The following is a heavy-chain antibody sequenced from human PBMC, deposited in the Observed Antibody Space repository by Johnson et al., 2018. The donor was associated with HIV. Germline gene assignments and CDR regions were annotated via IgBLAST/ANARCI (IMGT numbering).Heavy chain of an antibody. CDR1: GFTFSSYA. CDR2: ISYDGSNK. V-gene: IGHV3-30-3*01. D-gene: IGHD4-23*01. J-gene: IGHJ3*02. CDR3: AREDDGGKLGAFDI. Sequence: QEQLVESGGGVVQPGRSLRLSCAASGFTFSSYAMHWVRQAPGKGLEWVAVISYDGSNKYYADSVKGRFTISRDNSKNTLYLQMNSLRAEDTAVYYCAREDDGGKLGAFDIWGQGTMVTVSS.